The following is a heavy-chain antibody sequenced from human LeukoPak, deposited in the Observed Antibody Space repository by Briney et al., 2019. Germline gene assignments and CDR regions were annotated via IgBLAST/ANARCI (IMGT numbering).Heavy chain of an antibody. CDR3: ARVGVSGYPDY. CDR1: GGTFSSYA. D-gene: IGHD3-22*01. V-gene: IGHV1-69*04. Sequence: SVKVSCKASGGTFSSYAISWVRQAPGQGLEWMGRIIPILGIANYAQKFQGRVTMTRDTSTSTVYMELSSLRSEDTAVYYCARVGVSGYPDYWGQGTLVTVSS. CDR2: IIPILGIA. J-gene: IGHJ4*02.